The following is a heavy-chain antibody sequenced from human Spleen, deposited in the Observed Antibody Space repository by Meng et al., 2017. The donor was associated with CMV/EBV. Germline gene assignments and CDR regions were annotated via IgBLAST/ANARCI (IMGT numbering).Heavy chain of an antibody. D-gene: IGHD2-2*01. J-gene: IGHJ6*02. CDR3: ARARVPAAISGYYGMDV. CDR1: GYTFTNFG. Sequence: ASVKVSCKASGYTFTNFGISWVRQVPGQGLEWMGWISAYNGNTNYAQKFQARVTLTTDTSTSTAYMELRSLRSDDTAVYYCARARVPAAISGYYGMDVWGQGTTVTVSS. V-gene: IGHV1-18*01. CDR2: ISAYNGNT.